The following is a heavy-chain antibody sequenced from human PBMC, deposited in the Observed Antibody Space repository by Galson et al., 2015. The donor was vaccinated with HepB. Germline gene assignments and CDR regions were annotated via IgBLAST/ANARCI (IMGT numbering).Heavy chain of an antibody. CDR3: ARDNYGDYSNWFDP. CDR2: ISSSGSTI. D-gene: IGHD4-17*01. V-gene: IGHV3-48*03. CDR1: GFTFSSYE. Sequence: SLRLSCAASGFTFSSYEMNWVRQAPGKGLEWVSYISSSGSTIYYADSVKGRFTISRDNAKNSLYLQMNSLRAEDTAVYYCARDNYGDYSNWFDPWGQGTLVTVSS. J-gene: IGHJ5*02.